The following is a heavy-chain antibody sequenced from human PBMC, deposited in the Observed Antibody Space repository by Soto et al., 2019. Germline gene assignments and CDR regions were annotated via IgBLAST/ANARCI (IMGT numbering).Heavy chain of an antibody. Sequence: QVQLVQSGGEVKKPGASVTVSCKASGYTLIIYHITWVRQAPGQGLEWMAWINTYNGMTDYAQKFQGRVTMTRDTSTSTAYMELRNLGSDETAVYFCAKSPRGEMATDWGQGTLVTVSS. CDR2: INTYNGMT. D-gene: IGHD5-12*01. CDR3: AKSPRGEMATD. J-gene: IGHJ4*02. V-gene: IGHV1-18*01. CDR1: GYTLIIYH.